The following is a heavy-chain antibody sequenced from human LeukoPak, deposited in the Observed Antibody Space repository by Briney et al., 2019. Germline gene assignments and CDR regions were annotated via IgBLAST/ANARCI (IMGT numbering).Heavy chain of an antibody. V-gene: IGHV3-48*01. CDR2: IHLSGTPT. CDR3: TRDLAWNFD. Sequence: GGSLRLSCEASGFAFSIYRMNWVRQAPGKGLEWVSYIHLSGTPTHYADPVKGRFSISRDNAKNSLYLQMNSLGAEDTAMYYCTRDLAWNFDWGQGTLVTVSS. CDR1: GFAFSIYR. J-gene: IGHJ4*02. D-gene: IGHD1-7*01.